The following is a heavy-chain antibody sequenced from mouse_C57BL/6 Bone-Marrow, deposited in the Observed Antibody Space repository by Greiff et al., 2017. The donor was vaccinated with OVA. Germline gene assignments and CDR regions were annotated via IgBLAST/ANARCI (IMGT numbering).Heavy chain of an antibody. CDR3: ASPITTVVPYAMDY. J-gene: IGHJ4*01. V-gene: IGHV5-2*01. D-gene: IGHD1-1*01. CDR2: INSDGGST. CDR1: EYEFPSHD. Sequence: EVQLVESGGGLVQPGESLKLSCESNEYEFPSHDMSWVRKTPEKRLELVAAINSDGGSTYYPDTMERRFIISRDNTKKTLYLQMSSLRSEDTALYYCASPITTVVPYAMDYWGQGTSVTVSS.